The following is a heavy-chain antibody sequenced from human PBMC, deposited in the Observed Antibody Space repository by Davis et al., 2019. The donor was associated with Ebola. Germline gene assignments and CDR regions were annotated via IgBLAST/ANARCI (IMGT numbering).Heavy chain of an antibody. V-gene: IGHV1-8*01. CDR1: GYTFTNYN. CDR3: ARGTFLSNDYSRLGP. J-gene: IGHJ5*02. D-gene: IGHD2-15*01. Sequence: ASVKVSCKTSGYTFTNYNINWVRQTTGQGLEWMGWMSPNRGTTAYAQMFQGRVAMTRNTSINTAYMELSSLGSEDTAVYYCARGTFLSNDYSRLGPWGQGTLVTVSS. CDR2: MSPNRGTT.